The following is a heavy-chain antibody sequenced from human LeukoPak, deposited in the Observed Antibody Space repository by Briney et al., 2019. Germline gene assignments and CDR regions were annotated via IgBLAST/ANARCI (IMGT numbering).Heavy chain of an antibody. CDR3: ARLSDIVATIVVDY. D-gene: IGHD5-12*01. CDR1: GYTFTDYY. Sequence: GASVKVSCKASGYTFTDYYMHWVRQAPGQGLEWMGLINPNSGGTNYAQKFQGRVTMTRDTSISTAYMELSRLRSDDTAVYYCARLSDIVATIVVDYWGQGTLVTVSS. CDR2: INPNSGGT. V-gene: IGHV1-2*02. J-gene: IGHJ4*02.